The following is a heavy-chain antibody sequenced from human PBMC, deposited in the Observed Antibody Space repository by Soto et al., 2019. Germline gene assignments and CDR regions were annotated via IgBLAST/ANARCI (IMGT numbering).Heavy chain of an antibody. D-gene: IGHD6-13*01. CDR2: ISNNGSTK. Sequence: QGQLVESGGGLVKPGGSLRLSCAASEITFTDFYMSWIRQAPGRGLEWISYISNNGSTKYYADSVKGRFTISRDNAKNSLYMEMNSLKAEDTAVYFCATAGGIAAAGYWFDPWGQGTLVTVSS. CDR3: ATAGGIAAAGYWFDP. CDR1: EITFTDFY. V-gene: IGHV3-11*01. J-gene: IGHJ5*02.